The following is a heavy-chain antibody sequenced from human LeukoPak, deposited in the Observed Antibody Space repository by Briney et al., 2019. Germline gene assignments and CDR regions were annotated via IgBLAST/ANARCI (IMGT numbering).Heavy chain of an antibody. D-gene: IGHD3-9*01. Sequence: PGRSLRLSCAASGFTFSSYGMHWVRQAPGKGLEWVAVKSYDGSNKYYADSVKGRFTISRDNSKNTLYLQMNSLRAEDTAVYYCAKGARYDILTGDYWGQGTLVTVSS. CDR2: KSYDGSNK. CDR3: AKGARYDILTGDY. V-gene: IGHV3-30*18. J-gene: IGHJ4*02. CDR1: GFTFSSYG.